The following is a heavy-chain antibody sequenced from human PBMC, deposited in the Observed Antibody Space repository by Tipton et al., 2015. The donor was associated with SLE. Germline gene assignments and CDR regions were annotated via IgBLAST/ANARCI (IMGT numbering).Heavy chain of an antibody. CDR2: INRDGSEN. CDR1: GFTFSSSR. CDR3: AREGSGWYPDY. J-gene: IGHJ4*02. Sequence: PRLSCAASGFTFSSSRMTWVRQAPGKGLEWVANINRDGSENNYVDSVRGRFTISRDNAENSLFLQMKYLRADDTAFYFCAREGSGWYPDYWGQGTLVTVSS. D-gene: IGHD6-19*01. V-gene: IGHV3-7*01.